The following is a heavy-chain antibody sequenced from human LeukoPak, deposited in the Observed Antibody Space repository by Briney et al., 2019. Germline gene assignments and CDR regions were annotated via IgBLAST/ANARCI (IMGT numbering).Heavy chain of an antibody. V-gene: IGHV4-39*07. CDR1: GGSIISDSYF. D-gene: IGHD3-9*01. CDR2: ISYDGTT. CDR3: SGDLRLRYFNWLALPLFQF. Sequence: PSETLSLTCTVSGGSIISDSYFWSWIRQPPGKGLEWVGSISYDGTTYYNASLESRLSVSIDSSESQFSLRLPSVTAADTAVYFCSGDLRLRYFNWLALPLFQFWGQGSLVTASS. J-gene: IGHJ4*02.